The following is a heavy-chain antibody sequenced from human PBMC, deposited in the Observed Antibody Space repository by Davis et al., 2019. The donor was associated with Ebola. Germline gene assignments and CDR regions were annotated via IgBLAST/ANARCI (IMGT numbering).Heavy chain of an antibody. Sequence: GGSLRLSCAASGITFNIFDMHWVRQAPGRGLEWVAFVRSHGSDDHYADSVKGRFTISRDNAKNSLYLQMNSLRDEDTAVYYCATDRNWDFDYWGQGTLVTVSS. CDR1: GITFNIFD. CDR3: ATDRNWDFDY. V-gene: IGHV3-30*02. J-gene: IGHJ4*02. D-gene: IGHD7-27*01. CDR2: VRSHGSDD.